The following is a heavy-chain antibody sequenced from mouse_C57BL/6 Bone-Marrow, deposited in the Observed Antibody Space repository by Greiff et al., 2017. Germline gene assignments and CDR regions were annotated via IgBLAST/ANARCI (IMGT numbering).Heavy chain of an antibody. D-gene: IGHD2-4*01. Sequence: VQLQQSGPELVKPGASVKISCKASGYSFTDYNMNWVKQSNGKSLEWIGVINPNNGTTSYNQKFKGTATLTVDQSSSTAYMQLNSLASEDSAVYYCARGYDYDYAMDYGGQGTSVTVSS. CDR3: ARGYDYDYAMDY. J-gene: IGHJ4*01. CDR1: GYSFTDYN. CDR2: INPNNGTT. V-gene: IGHV1-39*01.